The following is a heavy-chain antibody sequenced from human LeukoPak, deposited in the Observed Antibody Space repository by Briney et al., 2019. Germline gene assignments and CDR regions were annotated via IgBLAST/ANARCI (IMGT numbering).Heavy chain of an antibody. D-gene: IGHD1-26*01. J-gene: IGHJ4*02. CDR2: IYTSGST. V-gene: IGHV4-4*07. CDR3: ARGIGDGSDY. CDR1: GGSISSHY. Sequence: NPSETLSLTCTGSGGSISSHYWSWIRQPAGKGLEWIGRIYTSGSTNYNPSLKGRVTMSVDTTKSQFSLKLSSVTAADTAVYYCARGIGDGSDYWGQGTLVTVSS.